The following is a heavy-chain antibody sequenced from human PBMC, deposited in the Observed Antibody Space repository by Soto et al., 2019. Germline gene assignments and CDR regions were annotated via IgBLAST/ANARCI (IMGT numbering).Heavy chain of an antibody. Sequence: SVKVSCKASAGTFSSYAISWVRQAPGQGLEWMGRIIPIFGTANYAQKFQGRVTITADESTSTAYMELSSLRSEDTAVYYCARGGGYYYGSGSPGAFDIWGQGTMVTVSS. V-gene: IGHV1-69*13. J-gene: IGHJ3*02. CDR1: AGTFSSYA. D-gene: IGHD3-10*01. CDR3: ARGGGYYYGSGSPGAFDI. CDR2: IIPIFGTA.